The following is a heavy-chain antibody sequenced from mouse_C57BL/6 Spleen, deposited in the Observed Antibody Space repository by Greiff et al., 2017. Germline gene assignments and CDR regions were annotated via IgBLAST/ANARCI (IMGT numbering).Heavy chain of an antibody. CDR3: TTIYYSNYNAMDY. CDR1: GFNIHDYY. Sequence: EVQLQQSGAELVRPGASVKLSCTASGFNIHDYYMHWVKQRPEQSLVWIGRIDPEDGDTEYAPKFQGKATRTADTSSNTAYRQLSSLTSEDTAVYYCTTIYYSNYNAMDYWGQGTSVTVSS. D-gene: IGHD2-5*01. J-gene: IGHJ4*01. V-gene: IGHV14-1*01. CDR2: IDPEDGDT.